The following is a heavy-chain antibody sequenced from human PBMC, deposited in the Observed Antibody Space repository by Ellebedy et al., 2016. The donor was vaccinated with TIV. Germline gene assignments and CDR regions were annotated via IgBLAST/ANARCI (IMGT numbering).Heavy chain of an antibody. CDR2: MNPNSGNT. CDR3: ARGIGSSSNLDY. D-gene: IGHD6-6*01. V-gene: IGHV1-8*01. J-gene: IGHJ4*02. CDR1: GYTFTSYD. Sequence: ASVKVSXXASGYTFTSYDINWVRQATGQGLEWMGWMNPNSGNTGYAQKFQGRVTMTRNTSISTAYMELSSLRSEDTAVYYCARGIGSSSNLDYWGQGTLVTVSS.